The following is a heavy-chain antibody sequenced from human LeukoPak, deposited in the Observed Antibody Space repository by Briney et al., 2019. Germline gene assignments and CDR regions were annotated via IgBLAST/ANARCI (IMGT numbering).Heavy chain of an antibody. CDR1: GGSFSGYY. J-gene: IGHJ4*02. CDR2: INHSGST. Sequence: SETLSLTCAVYGGSFSGYYWSWIRQPPGKGLEWIGEINHSGSTNYNPSLKSRVTISVDTSKNQFSLKLSSVTAADTAVYYCARGKYSSSWYTIRKYFDYWGQGTLVTVSS. D-gene: IGHD6-13*01. CDR3: ARGKYSSSWYTIRKYFDY. V-gene: IGHV4-34*01.